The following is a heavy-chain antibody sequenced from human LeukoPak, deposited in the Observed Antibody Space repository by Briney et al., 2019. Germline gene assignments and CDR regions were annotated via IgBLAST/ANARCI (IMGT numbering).Heavy chain of an antibody. CDR1: GYTFTGYY. J-gene: IGHJ6*04. CDR3: ARGASSRNYYGMDV. CDR2: INPNSGGT. V-gene: IGHV1-2*04. Sequence: ASVKVSCKASGYTFTGYYMHCVRQAPGQGLEWMGLINPNSGGTNYAQKFQGWVTMTRDTSISTAYMELSRLRSDDTAVYYCARGASSRNYYGMDVWGKGTTVTVSS.